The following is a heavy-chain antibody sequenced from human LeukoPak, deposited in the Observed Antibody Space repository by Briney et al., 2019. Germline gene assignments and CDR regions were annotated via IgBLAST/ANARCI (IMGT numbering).Heavy chain of an antibody. Sequence: GGSLRLSCAASGFTVSSNYMSLVRQAPGKGLEWVSVIYSGDSTYYADSVKARFTISRDNSKNTLYLQMNSLRAEDTAVYYCARMAWGSHFFDYWGQGTLVTVSS. D-gene: IGHD3-16*01. CDR3: ARMAWGSHFFDY. CDR2: IYSGDST. CDR1: GFTVSSNY. J-gene: IGHJ4*02. V-gene: IGHV3-66*01.